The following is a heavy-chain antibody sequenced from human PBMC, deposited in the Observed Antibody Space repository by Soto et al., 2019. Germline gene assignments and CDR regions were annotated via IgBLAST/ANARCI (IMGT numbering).Heavy chain of an antibody. D-gene: IGHD6-13*01. CDR1: GGSFSGYY. V-gene: IGHV4-34*01. CDR3: AREKPYSSSWYHDY. J-gene: IGHJ4*02. CDR2: INHSGST. Sequence: SETLSLTCAVYGGSFSGYYWSWIRQPPGKGLEWIGEINHSGSTNYNPSLKSRVTISVDTSKNQFSLKLSSVTAADTAVYYCAREKPYSSSWYHDYWGQGTLVTVSS.